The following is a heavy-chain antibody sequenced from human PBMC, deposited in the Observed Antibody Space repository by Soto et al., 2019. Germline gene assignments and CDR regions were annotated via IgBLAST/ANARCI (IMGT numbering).Heavy chain of an antibody. D-gene: IGHD3-9*01. CDR2: INHSGST. CDR3: ARRGVLRYNWFDP. J-gene: IGHJ5*02. Sequence: SETLSLTCAVYGGSFSGYYWSWIRQPPGKGLEWIGEINHSGSTNYNPSLKSRVTISVDTSKNQFSLKLSSVTAADTAVYYCARRGVLRYNWFDPGGEETLVPVS. CDR1: GGSFSGYY. V-gene: IGHV4-34*01.